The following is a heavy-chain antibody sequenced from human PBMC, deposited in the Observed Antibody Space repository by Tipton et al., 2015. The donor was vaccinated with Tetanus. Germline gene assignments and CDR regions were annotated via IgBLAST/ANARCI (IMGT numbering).Heavy chain of an antibody. J-gene: IGHJ5*02. CDR2: INHSGST. D-gene: IGHD5/OR15-5a*01. V-gene: IGHV4-34*01. CDR1: GGSFSGYY. CDR3: ARAGLRLRRFDP. Sequence: LRLSCAVYGGSFSGYYWSWIRQPPGKGLEWIGEINHSGSTNYNPSLKSRVTISVDTSKNQFSLKLSSVTAADTAVYYCARAGLRLRRFDPWGQGTLVTVSS.